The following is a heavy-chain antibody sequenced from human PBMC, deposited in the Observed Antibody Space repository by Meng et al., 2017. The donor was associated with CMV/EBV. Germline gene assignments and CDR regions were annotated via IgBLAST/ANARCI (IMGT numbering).Heavy chain of an antibody. Sequence: VQLLQSGAEVKKPGASVKVSCKASGYTFSSYGISWVRQAPGQGLEWMGWISGYNGQTKYAQKFQGRVTMTTDTPTSTAYMELRSLRSDDTAVYYCARAPIFSGGDCSHWGQGTLVTVSS. CDR1: GYTFSSYG. J-gene: IGHJ4*02. CDR2: ISGYNGQT. V-gene: IGHV1-18*01. D-gene: IGHD2-21*02. CDR3: ARAPIFSGGDCSH.